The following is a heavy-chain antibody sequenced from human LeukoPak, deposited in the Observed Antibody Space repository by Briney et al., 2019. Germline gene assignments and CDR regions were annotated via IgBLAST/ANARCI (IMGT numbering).Heavy chain of an antibody. D-gene: IGHD1-1*01. Sequence: ASVKVSCKASGGTFSSYAISWVRQAPGQGLEWMGRIIPILGIANYTQKFQGRVTITADKSTSTAYMELSSLRSEDTAVYYCASHGTTGTPAYSDYWGQGTLVTVSS. CDR1: GGTFSSYA. J-gene: IGHJ4*02. V-gene: IGHV1-69*04. CDR3: ASHGTTGTPAYSDY. CDR2: IIPILGIA.